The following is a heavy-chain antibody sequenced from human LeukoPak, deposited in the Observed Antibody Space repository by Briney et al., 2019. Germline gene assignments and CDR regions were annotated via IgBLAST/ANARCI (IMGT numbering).Heavy chain of an antibody. CDR2: ILHSGST. Sequence: SETLSLTCAVSGVSITSDTYYGSWIRQPPGKGLEWIGYILHSGSTYQNPSLKSRVTISVDTSKNQFSLKLSSVTAADTAVYFCARTRDFWSAYFDYWGQGVLVTVSS. D-gene: IGHD3-3*01. V-gene: IGHV4-30-2*01. CDR3: ARTRDFWSAYFDY. CDR1: GVSITSDTYY. J-gene: IGHJ4*02.